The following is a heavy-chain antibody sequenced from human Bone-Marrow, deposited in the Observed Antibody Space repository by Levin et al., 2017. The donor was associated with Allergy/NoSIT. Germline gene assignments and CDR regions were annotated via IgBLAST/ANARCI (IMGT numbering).Heavy chain of an antibody. CDR2: IWYDGKNS. V-gene: IGHV3-33*01. CDR3: AREVETVIIKWWFDP. J-gene: IGHJ5*02. D-gene: IGHD2-21*02. CDR1: GFTFSDYA. Sequence: GESLKISCETSGFTFSDYAMHWLRQAPGKGLEWVAVIWYDGKNSEYADSVKGRFTISRDNSKNTLYLQMNSLRAEDTAVYYCAREVETVIIKWWFDPWGQGTLVRVSS.